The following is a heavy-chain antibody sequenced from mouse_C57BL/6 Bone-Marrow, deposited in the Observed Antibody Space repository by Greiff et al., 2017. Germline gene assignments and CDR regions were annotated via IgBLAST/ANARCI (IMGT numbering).Heavy chain of an antibody. J-gene: IGHJ3*01. CDR2: IYPGAGDN. Sequence: QVQLQQSGAELVKPGASVKISCKASGYAFSSYWMNWVKQRPGKGLEWIGQIYPGAGDNNYHGQFKGKATLTEDTSYSTAYMQLSGLTSEDSAVYFCSCLLWFAYWGQGTLVTVSA. D-gene: IGHD2-10*01. CDR1: GYAFSSYW. CDR3: SCLLWFAY. V-gene: IGHV1-80*01.